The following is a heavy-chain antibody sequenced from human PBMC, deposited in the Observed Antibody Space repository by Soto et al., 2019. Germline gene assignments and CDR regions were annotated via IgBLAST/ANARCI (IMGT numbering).Heavy chain of an antibody. J-gene: IGHJ5*02. D-gene: IGHD4-17*01. CDR2: ISYHGANK. Sequence: QVQLVESGGGVVYPGRSLRLSCTASGFSFSSYGVHWVRQAPGKGLEWVAVISYHGANKYYADSVNGRFTISRDNSKNMVYLQMNRLRGEDTAVYYCGKYSDYGDHRDWFDPWGQGTLVTVSS. CDR3: GKYSDYGDHRDWFDP. V-gene: IGHV3-30*18. CDR1: GFSFSSYG.